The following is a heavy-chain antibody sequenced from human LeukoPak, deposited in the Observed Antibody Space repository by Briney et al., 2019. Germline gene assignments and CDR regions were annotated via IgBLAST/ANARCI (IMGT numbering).Heavy chain of an antibody. J-gene: IGHJ4*02. Sequence: GGSLRLSCAASGFTFSSYSMNWVRQAPGKGLEWVSSISSSSSYIYYADSVKGRFTISRDNAKNSLYLQMSSLRAEDTAVYYCARDKNDFWSGYSYYSDYWGQGTLVTVSS. CDR2: ISSSSSYI. V-gene: IGHV3-21*01. D-gene: IGHD3-3*01. CDR3: ARDKNDFWSGYSYYSDY. CDR1: GFTFSSYS.